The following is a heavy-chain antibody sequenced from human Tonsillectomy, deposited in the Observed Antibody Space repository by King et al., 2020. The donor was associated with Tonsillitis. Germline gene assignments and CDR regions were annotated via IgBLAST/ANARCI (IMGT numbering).Heavy chain of an antibody. CDR3: ERDVEAVGFDV. CDR1: GFTFNSYL. V-gene: IGHV3-30-3*01. CDR2: ISFDGSYT. J-gene: IGHJ6*01. D-gene: IGHD6-19*01. Sequence: VQLVESGGGVVQPGRSLRLSCAASGFTFNSYLMHWVRQAPGKGLEWVAVISFDGSYTYYVDSVKGRFTISRDNSKNSLYLQMNSLRPEDTAVYYCERDVEAVGFDVGGQRTTVTVSS.